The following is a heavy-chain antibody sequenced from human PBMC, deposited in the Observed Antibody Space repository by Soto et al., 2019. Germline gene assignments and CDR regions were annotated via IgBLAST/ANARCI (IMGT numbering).Heavy chain of an antibody. CDR1: GYTLTELS. CDR2: FDPEDGET. V-gene: IGHV1-24*01. J-gene: IGHJ6*04. CDR3: ATDQVAVTSPARGYYRMDV. D-gene: IGHD4-4*01. Sequence: ASVKVSCKVSGYTLTELSMHWVRQAPGKGLEWMGGFDPEDGETIYAQKFQGRGTMTEDTSTDTAYMELSSLRSEDAAVYYCATDQVAVTSPARGYYRMDVWGKGTTVTVSS.